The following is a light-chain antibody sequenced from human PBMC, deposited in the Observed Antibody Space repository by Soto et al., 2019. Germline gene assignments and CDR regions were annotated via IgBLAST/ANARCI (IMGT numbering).Light chain of an antibody. CDR3: QQTDSFPIT. Sequence: IHMPQAPSSLSASVGDRVTITCRASQNISNWLAWYQQKPGKAPNLLIYTASNLQSGVPSRFSGSGSGTHFTLTISSLQPEDFGTYYCQQTDSFPITFGQGTRLEIK. J-gene: IGKJ5*01. V-gene: IGKV1-12*01. CDR1: QNISNW. CDR2: TAS.